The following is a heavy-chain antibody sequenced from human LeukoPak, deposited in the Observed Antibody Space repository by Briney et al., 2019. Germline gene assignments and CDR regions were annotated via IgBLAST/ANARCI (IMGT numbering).Heavy chain of an antibody. V-gene: IGHV4-38-2*02. D-gene: IGHD2-2*01. CDR3: ARIHAVVVPAAGKLYYFDY. J-gene: IGHJ4*02. CDR2: IYYSGST. Sequence: SETLSLTCTVSGYSISSGYYWGWIRQPPGKGLEWIGSIYYSGSTYYNPSLKSRVTISVDTSKNQFSLKLSSVTAADTAVYYCARIHAVVVPAAGKLYYFDYWGQGTLVTVSS. CDR1: GYSISSGYY.